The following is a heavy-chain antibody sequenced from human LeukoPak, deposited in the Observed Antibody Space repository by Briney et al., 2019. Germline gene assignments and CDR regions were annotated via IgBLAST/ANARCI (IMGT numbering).Heavy chain of an antibody. V-gene: IGHV4-59*01. J-gene: IGHJ5*02. CDR2: VYYSGTS. CDR3: ARSLRRRKFDP. Sequence: SETLSLTCTVSGGSISDYYWSWIRKTPGEGLERNGYVYYSGTSTYNPSLKGRVTTSVDPSKNQFPLSLRSVTAADTAVYSCARSLRRRKFDPWGQGTLVTVSS. CDR1: GGSISDYY. D-gene: IGHD3-16*01.